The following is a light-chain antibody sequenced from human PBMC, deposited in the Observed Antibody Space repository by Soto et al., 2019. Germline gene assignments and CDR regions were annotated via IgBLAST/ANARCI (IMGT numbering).Light chain of an antibody. J-gene: IGKJ4*01. CDR2: GAS. Sequence: IVLTQSPATLSVSPGERATLSCRASQNISNYLIWYQQKPGQAPRVLIYGASSRATGIPDRSSGSGSGTDFTLTISRLEPEDFAVYYCQQYGSSPRTFGGGTKVDIK. CDR1: QNISNY. CDR3: QQYGSSPRT. V-gene: IGKV3-20*01.